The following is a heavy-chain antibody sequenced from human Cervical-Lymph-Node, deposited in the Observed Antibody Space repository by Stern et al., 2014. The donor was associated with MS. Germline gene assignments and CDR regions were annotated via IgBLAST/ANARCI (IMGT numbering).Heavy chain of an antibody. V-gene: IGHV4-4*02. CDR1: GDSISSSDW. CDR2: IYHSGRA. D-gene: IGHD4-17*01. J-gene: IGHJ5*02. Sequence: QVQLQESGPGLVKPSGTLSLTCAVSGDSISSSDWWSWVRQPPGKGLEWIGEIYHSGRANYNPSLKSRVTISVDESKNQFSLNLSSVTAADTAVYYCARISTVTTGWFDPWGQGTLVTVSS. CDR3: ARISTVTTGWFDP.